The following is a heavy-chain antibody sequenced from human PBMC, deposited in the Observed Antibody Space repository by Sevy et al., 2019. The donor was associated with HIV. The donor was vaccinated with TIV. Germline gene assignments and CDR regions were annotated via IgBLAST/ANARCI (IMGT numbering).Heavy chain of an antibody. D-gene: IGHD3-22*01. CDR1: GGTFSSYA. J-gene: IGHJ4*02. V-gene: IGHV1-69*13. CDR3: SRAYYYDSSGYLGAYFDY. CDR2: IIHIFGTA. Sequence: ASVKVSCKASGGTFSSYAISWVRQAPGQGLEWMGGIIHIFGTANYAQKFQGRVTITADESTSTAYMEVSSLTSENTAVYYWSRAYYYDSSGYLGAYFDYWGQGTRVTGSS.